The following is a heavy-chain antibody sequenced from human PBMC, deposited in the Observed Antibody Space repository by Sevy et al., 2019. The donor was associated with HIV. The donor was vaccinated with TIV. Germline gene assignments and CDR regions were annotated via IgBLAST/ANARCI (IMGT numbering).Heavy chain of an antibody. CDR3: AREGCSKPHDY. D-gene: IGHD2-2*01. CDR2: FSFGCGKI. J-gene: IGHJ4*02. CDR1: GFTFSNYA. Sequence: GGSLRLSCAASGFTFSNYAMGWVRQAPGKELEWVSTFSFGCGKINYADSVKGRFTISRDNSKNTLYLQMNSLRAEDTALYYCAREGCSKPHDYWGQGTLVTVSS. V-gene: IGHV3-23*01.